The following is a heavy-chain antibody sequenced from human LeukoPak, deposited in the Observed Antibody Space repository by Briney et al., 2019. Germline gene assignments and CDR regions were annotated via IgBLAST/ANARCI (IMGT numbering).Heavy chain of an antibody. CDR3: ARSGGDYDILTGYSNWFDP. V-gene: IGHV4-4*02. Sequence: PSETLFLTCAVSGGSISSSNWWSWVRQPPGKGLEWIGEIYHSGSTNYNPSLKSRVTISVDKSKNQFSLKLSSVTAADTAVYYCARSGGDYDILTGYSNWFDPWGQGTLVTVSS. J-gene: IGHJ5*02. CDR1: GGSISSSNW. D-gene: IGHD3-9*01. CDR2: IYHSGST.